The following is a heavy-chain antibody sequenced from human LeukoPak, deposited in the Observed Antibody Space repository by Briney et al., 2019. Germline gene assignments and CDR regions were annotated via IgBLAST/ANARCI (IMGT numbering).Heavy chain of an antibody. Sequence: PGGSLRLSCAASGFTFSSYWMHWVGQDPGKRLVWVSRINSDGSRTSYADSVKRRFTISRDNAKNTLDLQMNSLRAEDTAVYYCASKGNYDFWSGSESWGQGTLVTVSS. CDR3: ASKGNYDFWSGSES. J-gene: IGHJ4*02. D-gene: IGHD3-3*01. V-gene: IGHV3-74*01. CDR2: INSDGSRT. CDR1: GFTFSSYW.